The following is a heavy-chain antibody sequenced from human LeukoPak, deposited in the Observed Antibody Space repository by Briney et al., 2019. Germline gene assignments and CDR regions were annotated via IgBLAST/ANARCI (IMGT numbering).Heavy chain of an antibody. CDR1: GESFSGYY. D-gene: IGHD2-21*02. CDR2: INDSGTT. V-gene: IGHV4-34*01. J-gene: IGHJ6*02. Sequence: ASETLSLTCAVYGESFSGYYWSWIRQPPGKGLEWIGEINDSGTTNYSPSLNSRVTISIDSSKNQFSLKLSSVTAADTAVYYCARGASCGGDCYWEDYYYYGTDVWGQGTTVTVSS. CDR3: ARGASCGGDCYWEDYYYYGTDV.